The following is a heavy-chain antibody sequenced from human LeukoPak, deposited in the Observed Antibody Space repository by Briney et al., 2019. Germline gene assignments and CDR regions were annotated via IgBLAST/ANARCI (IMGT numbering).Heavy chain of an antibody. J-gene: IGHJ4*02. Sequence: GASVKVSCKGSGYIFNTNGINWVRQAPGQGLEWMGWINSNTGTTNYAQNFQDRVTMTTDTSTSTAFMELRSLRSDDTAMYYCARDQGLQVYWGQGTLVTVSS. V-gene: IGHV1-18*01. CDR1: GYIFNTNG. D-gene: IGHD4-11*01. CDR3: ARDQGLQVY. CDR2: INSNTGTT.